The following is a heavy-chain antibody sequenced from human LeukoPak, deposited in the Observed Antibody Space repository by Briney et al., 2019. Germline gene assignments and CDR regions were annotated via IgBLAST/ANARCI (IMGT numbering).Heavy chain of an antibody. CDR2: INSDGSFT. CDR3: ARVQLGVGADG. V-gene: IGHV3-74*01. CDR1: GFTFSSYW. J-gene: IGHJ4*02. D-gene: IGHD1-26*01. Sequence: GGSLRLSCAASGFTFSSYWMHWVRQAPGKGLVWVSRINSDGSFTTYADSVKSRFTISRDNAKNMLYLQMNSLRAEDTAVYYCARVQLGVGADGWGQGTLVTVSS.